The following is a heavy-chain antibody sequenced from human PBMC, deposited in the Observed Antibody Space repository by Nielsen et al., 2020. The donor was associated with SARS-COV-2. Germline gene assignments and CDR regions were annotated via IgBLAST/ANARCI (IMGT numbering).Heavy chain of an antibody. CDR1: GSSISSSSYY. CDR3: AITYSGWPDNWFDP. J-gene: IGHJ5*02. D-gene: IGHD6-19*01. CDR2: IYYSGST. Sequence: GSLRLSCTVSGSSISSSSYYWGWIRQPPGKGLEWIGSIYYSGSTYYNPSLKSRVTISVDTSKNQFSLKLSSVTAADTAVYYCAITYSGWPDNWFDPWGQGTLVTVSS. V-gene: IGHV4-39*01.